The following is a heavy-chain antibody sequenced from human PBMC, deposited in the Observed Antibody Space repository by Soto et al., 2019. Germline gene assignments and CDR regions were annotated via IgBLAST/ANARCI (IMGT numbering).Heavy chain of an antibody. CDR3: AKSPYSGYDFFDP. V-gene: IGHV3-23*01. D-gene: IGHD5-12*01. J-gene: IGHJ5*02. Sequence: PGGALRLSCEASRCTFSSYAMGLIRQAPGQGLKWVSAISGSGLGAYYADSVTGRFTISRDNSKNALFLQMNSLRAEDTAVYYFAKSPYSGYDFFDPWGQGTLVTVS. CDR1: RCTFSSYA. CDR2: ISGSGLGA.